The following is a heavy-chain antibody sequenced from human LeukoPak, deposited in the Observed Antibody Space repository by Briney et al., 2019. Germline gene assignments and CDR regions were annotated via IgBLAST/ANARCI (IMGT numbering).Heavy chain of an antibody. Sequence: SETLSLTCTVSGGSISSYYWSWIRQPPGKGLEWIGYIYYSGSTNYNPSLKSRVTISVDTSKNQFSLKLSSVTAADTAVYYCARVRNYDFWSGYSYYFDYWGQGTLVTVSS. V-gene: IGHV4-59*12. J-gene: IGHJ4*02. CDR3: ARVRNYDFWSGYSYYFDY. D-gene: IGHD3-3*01. CDR1: GGSISSYY. CDR2: IYYSGST.